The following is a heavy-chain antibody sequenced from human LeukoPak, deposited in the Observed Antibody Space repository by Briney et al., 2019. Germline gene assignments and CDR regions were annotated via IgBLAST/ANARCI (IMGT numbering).Heavy chain of an antibody. CDR2: INPSGGST. Sequence: ASVKVSCKASGYTFTSYYMHWVRQAPGQGLEWMGIINPSGGSTSYAQKFQGRVTMTRDTSTSTVYMELSSLGSEDTAVYYCARDSPVPAATQGYFDYWGQGTLVTVSS. CDR3: ARDSPVPAATQGYFDY. D-gene: IGHD2-2*01. V-gene: IGHV1-46*01. CDR1: GYTFTSYY. J-gene: IGHJ4*02.